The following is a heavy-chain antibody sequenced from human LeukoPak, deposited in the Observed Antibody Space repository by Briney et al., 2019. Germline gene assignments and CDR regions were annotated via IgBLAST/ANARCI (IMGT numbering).Heavy chain of an antibody. V-gene: IGHV3-23*01. D-gene: IGHD1-26*01. CDR3: AKDLGYYCGMDS. Sequence: GGSLRLSWAAAALSFSNYAMSWVRQAGGDGLGWVSLISGSADSTYYAASVEGRFTLSRDNSKNTRYLQMNSLRAEDTAAYYCAKDLGYYCGMDSWGQGTTVTVSS. CDR1: ALSFSNYA. J-gene: IGHJ6*02. CDR2: ISGSADST.